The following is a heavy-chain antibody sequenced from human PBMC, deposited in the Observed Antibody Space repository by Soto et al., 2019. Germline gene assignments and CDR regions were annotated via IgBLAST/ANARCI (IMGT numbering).Heavy chain of an antibody. J-gene: IGHJ4*02. V-gene: IGHV4-59*01. Sequence: SLTCTVSGGSISSYYWSWIRQPPGKGLEWIGYIYYSGSTNYNPSLKSRVTISVDTSKNQFSLKLSSVTAADTAVYYCARGRDSSGWYLVGYFDYWGQGTLVTVS. CDR1: GGSISSYY. CDR2: IYYSGST. D-gene: IGHD6-19*01. CDR3: ARGRDSSGWYLVGYFDY.